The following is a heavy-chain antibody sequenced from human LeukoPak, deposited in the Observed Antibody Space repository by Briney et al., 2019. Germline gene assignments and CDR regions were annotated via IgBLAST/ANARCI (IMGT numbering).Heavy chain of an antibody. CDR3: ARDPVHLGYCSSTSCHTTDASDI. J-gene: IGHJ3*02. CDR2: INPSGGST. D-gene: IGHD2-2*01. Sequence: GASVKVSCKASGYTFTSYYMHWVRQAPGQGLEWMGIINPSGGSTSYAQKFQGRVTMTRDTSTSTVYMELSSLRSEDTAVYYCARDPVHLGYCSSTSCHTTDASDIWGQGTMVTVSS. CDR1: GYTFTSYY. V-gene: IGHV1-46*01.